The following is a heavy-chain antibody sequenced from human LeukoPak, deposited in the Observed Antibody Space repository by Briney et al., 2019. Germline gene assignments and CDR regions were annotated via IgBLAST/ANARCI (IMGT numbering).Heavy chain of an antibody. CDR2: IKQDGSEK. Sequence: GGSLRLSCVASGFTFSSRDWMTWVRQAPGKGLEWVANIKQDGSEKNYVDSVKGRFTISRDNAKNSLYLQMNSLRAEDTALYYCARDRIDYYYYYMDVWGKGTTVTVSS. J-gene: IGHJ6*03. CDR3: ARDRIDYYYYYMDV. V-gene: IGHV3-7*03. CDR1: GFTFSSRDW.